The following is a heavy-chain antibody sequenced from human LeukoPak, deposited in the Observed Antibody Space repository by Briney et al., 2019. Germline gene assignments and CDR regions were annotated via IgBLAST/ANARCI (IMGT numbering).Heavy chain of an antibody. CDR1: GFIFSSYS. J-gene: IGHJ3*02. Sequence: PGGSLRLSCTASGFIFSSYSMHWVRQAPGKGLEFVSAISSNGGSTYYANSVKGRFTISRDTSKNTLYLQMGSLRAEDMAVYYCARVGDYGVAAFDIWGQGTMVTVPS. CDR2: ISSNGGST. V-gene: IGHV3-64*01. CDR3: ARVGDYGVAAFDI. D-gene: IGHD4-17*01.